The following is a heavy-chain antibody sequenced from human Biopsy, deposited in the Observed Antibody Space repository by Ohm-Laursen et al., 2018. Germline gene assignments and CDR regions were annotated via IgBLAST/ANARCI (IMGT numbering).Heavy chain of an antibody. Sequence: SLRLSCTAPGFTFDDFAMHWVRQVPGKGLEWVSGITWNSGFTGYADSVKGRFIISRDNAKNTLFPQMNSLRAEDTAHYYCVKDRRYLAASSSGYDYWGQGTLVTVSS. D-gene: IGHD6-19*01. CDR1: GFTFDDFA. CDR3: VKDRRYLAASSSGYDY. J-gene: IGHJ4*02. V-gene: IGHV3-9*01. CDR2: ITWNSGFT.